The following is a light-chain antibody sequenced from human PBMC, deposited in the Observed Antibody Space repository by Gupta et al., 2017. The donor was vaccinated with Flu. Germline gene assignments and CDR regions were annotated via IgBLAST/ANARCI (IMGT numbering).Light chain of an antibody. V-gene: IGLV2-23*01. J-gene: IGLJ1*01. CDR2: EGT. CDR3: CSYTTADTHV. CDR1: NSDVGNYNV. Sequence: SITISCTGTNSDVGNYNVVSWYQQHPGKAPKLIISEGTKRASGISDRFSGSKSGNTASLTISGLQAEDEADYYCCSYTTADTHVFGTGTKVTVL.